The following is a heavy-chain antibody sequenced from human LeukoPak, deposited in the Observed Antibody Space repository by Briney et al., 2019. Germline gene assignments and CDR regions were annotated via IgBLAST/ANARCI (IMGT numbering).Heavy chain of an antibody. CDR2: IYYSGST. CDR3: AAIGSLHDAFDI. V-gene: IGHV4-59*08. J-gene: IGHJ3*02. Sequence: SETLSLTCTVSGGSISSYYWSWIRQPPGKGLEWIGYIYYSGSTNYNPSLKSRVTISVDTSKNQFSLKLSSVTAADTAGYYCAAIGSLHDAFDIWGQGTMVTVSS. CDR1: GGSISSYY.